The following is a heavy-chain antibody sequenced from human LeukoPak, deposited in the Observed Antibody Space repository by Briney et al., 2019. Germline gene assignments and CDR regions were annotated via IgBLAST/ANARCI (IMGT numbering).Heavy chain of an antibody. CDR3: ARDVYCSGGSRYSVDWFDP. D-gene: IGHD2-15*01. V-gene: IGHV3-21*01. Sequence: GGSLRLSCAASGFTFSSYSMNWVRQARGKGREWVSSISSISSYIYYADSVKGRFTISRDNAKNSLYLQMNSLRAEDTAVYYCARDVYCSGGSRYSVDWFDPWGQGTLVTVSS. CDR2: ISSISSYI. J-gene: IGHJ5*02. CDR1: GFTFSSYS.